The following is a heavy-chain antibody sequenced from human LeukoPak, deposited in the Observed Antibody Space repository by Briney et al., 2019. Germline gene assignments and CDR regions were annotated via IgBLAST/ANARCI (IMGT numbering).Heavy chain of an antibody. Sequence: GASVKVSCKASGGTFSSYAISWVRQAPGQGLEWMGGIIPIFGTANYAQKFQGRVTITTDESTSTAYMELSSLRSEDTAVYYCARSLWFGELSYAFDIWGQGTMVTVSS. CDR1: GGTFSSYA. J-gene: IGHJ3*02. CDR2: IIPIFGTA. D-gene: IGHD3-10*01. CDR3: ARSLWFGELSYAFDI. V-gene: IGHV1-69*05.